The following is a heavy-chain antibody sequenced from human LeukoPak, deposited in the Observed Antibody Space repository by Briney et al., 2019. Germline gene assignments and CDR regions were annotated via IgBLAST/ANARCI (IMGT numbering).Heavy chain of an antibody. CDR2: INAGNGTT. J-gene: IGHJ4*02. CDR3: ARGDSSSPDY. V-gene: IGHV1-3*01. D-gene: IGHD6-13*01. Sequence: ASVKVSCKASGYTFTSYAMHWVRQAPGQRLEWMGWINAGNGTTKYSQKFQGRVTITRDTSASTAYMELSSLRSEDTAVYYCARGDSSSPDYWGQGTLVTVSS. CDR1: GYTFTSYA.